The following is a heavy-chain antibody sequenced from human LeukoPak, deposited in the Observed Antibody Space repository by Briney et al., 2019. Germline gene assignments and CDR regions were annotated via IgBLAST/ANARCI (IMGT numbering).Heavy chain of an antibody. CDR3: ARSASIAAAGIDY. CDR1: GGTFSSYA. CDR2: IIPILGIA. D-gene: IGHD6-13*01. Sequence: GASVKVSCKASGGTFSSYAISWVRQAPGQGLEWMGRIIPILGIANYAQEFQGRVTITADKSTSTAYMELSSLRSEDTAVYYCARSASIAAAGIDYWGQGTLVTVSS. V-gene: IGHV1-69*04. J-gene: IGHJ4*02.